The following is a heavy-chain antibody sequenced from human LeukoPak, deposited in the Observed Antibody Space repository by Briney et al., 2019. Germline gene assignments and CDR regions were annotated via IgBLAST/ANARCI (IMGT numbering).Heavy chain of an antibody. V-gene: IGHV3-48*01. CDR2: ISSSSGAI. D-gene: IGHD6-6*01. Sequence: GGSLRLSCKGSGFTFSNYWMGWVRQAPGKGLEWVSYISSSSGAIYYAGSVKGGFTVSRDNAKNSLYLQMNSLRAEDTAVYYCARGAIAASPDPDYYYYYMDVWGKGTTVTVSS. J-gene: IGHJ6*03. CDR3: ARGAIAASPDPDYYYYYMDV. CDR1: GFTFSNYW.